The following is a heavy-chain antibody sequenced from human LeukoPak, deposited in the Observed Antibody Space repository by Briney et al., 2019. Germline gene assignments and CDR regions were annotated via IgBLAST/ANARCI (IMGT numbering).Heavy chain of an antibody. CDR1: GYTFTNYG. V-gene: IGHV1-18*01. CDR2: ISAYNENT. D-gene: IGHD6-19*01. CDR3: ARDHGKQWPRYNWFDP. Sequence: ASVKVSCKASGYTFTNYGISWVRQAPGQGLEWMGWISAYNENTNYAQKFQGRVTMTTDTSTSTAYTELRSLRSDDTAVYYCARDHGKQWPRYNWFDPWGQGTLVTVSS. J-gene: IGHJ5*02.